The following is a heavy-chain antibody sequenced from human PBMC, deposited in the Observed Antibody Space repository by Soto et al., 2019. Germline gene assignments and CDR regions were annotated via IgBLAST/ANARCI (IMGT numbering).Heavy chain of an antibody. Sequence: QVQLVESGGGVVQPGRSLRLSCAASGFTFSSYGMHWVRQAPGKGLEWVAVISYDGSNKYYADSVKGRFTISRDNYKNTLYQQMNSLRDEDTAVYYWAKQYSSSWGKQWLDYWGQGTLVTVSS. D-gene: IGHD6-13*01. J-gene: IGHJ4*02. CDR3: AKQYSSSWGKQWLDY. CDR2: ISYDGSNK. V-gene: IGHV3-30*18. CDR1: GFTFSSYG.